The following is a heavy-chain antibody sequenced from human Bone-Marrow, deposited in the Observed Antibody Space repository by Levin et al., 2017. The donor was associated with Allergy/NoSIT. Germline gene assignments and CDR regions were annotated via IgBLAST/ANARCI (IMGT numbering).Heavy chain of an antibody. CDR1: GFTFSPYR. V-gene: IGHV3-48*04. Sequence: SCAASGFTFSPYRMNWLRQTPGKGLEWLSYITGNSGTIYYADSVKGRFTISRDNAKNSVYLQMSSLRVDDTAVYYCATSSGHFDFWGRGTLVTVSS. CDR3: ATSSGHFDF. D-gene: IGHD3-10*01. CDR2: ITGNSGTI. J-gene: IGHJ4*02.